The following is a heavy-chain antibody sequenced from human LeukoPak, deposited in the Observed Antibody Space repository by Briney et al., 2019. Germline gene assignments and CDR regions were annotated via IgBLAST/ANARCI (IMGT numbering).Heavy chain of an antibody. J-gene: IGHJ4*02. Sequence: ASVKVSCKASGYTFTGYCMHWVRQAPGQGLEWMGWINPNSGGTNYAQKFQGRVTMTRDTSISTAYMELSRLRSDDTAVYYCARAAGYSSSLFDYWGQGTLVTVSS. CDR3: ARAAGYSSSLFDY. CDR2: INPNSGGT. D-gene: IGHD6-13*01. CDR1: GYTFTGYC. V-gene: IGHV1-2*02.